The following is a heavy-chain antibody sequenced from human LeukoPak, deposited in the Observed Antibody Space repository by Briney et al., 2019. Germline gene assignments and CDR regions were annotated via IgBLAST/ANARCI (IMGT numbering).Heavy chain of an antibody. Sequence: SETLSLTCTISGGSIGNYFWSWIRQPPGKGLESIGYVYNSGSSNYNPSLKSRVTISVDTSKNQFSLKLSSVTAADTAVYYCARYPGSAEYRHYYYMDVWGKGTTVTVSS. D-gene: IGHD2-15*01. J-gene: IGHJ6*03. CDR1: GGSIGNYF. CDR2: VYNSGSS. V-gene: IGHV4-59*01. CDR3: ARYPGSAEYRHYYYMDV.